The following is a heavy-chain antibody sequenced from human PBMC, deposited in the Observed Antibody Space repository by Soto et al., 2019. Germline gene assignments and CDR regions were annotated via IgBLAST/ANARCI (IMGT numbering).Heavy chain of an antibody. CDR2: IKSKTDGGTT. D-gene: IGHD3-10*01. J-gene: IGHJ4*02. CDR3: TSYFGMVRGVIDY. V-gene: IGHV3-15*01. Sequence: GGSLRLSCAASGFTFSNAWMSWVRQAPGKGLEWVGRIKSKTDGGTTDYAAPVKGRFTISRDDSKNTLYLQMNSLKTEDTAVYYCTSYFGMVRGVIDYWGQGTLVTVSS. CDR1: GFTFSNAW.